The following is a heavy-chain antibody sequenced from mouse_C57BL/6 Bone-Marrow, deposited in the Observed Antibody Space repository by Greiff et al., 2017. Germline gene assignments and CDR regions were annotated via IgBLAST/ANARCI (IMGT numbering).Heavy chain of an antibody. V-gene: IGHV1-76*01. CDR3: ARGDYYGNPWFAY. Sequence: VQLQQSGAELVRPGASVKLSCKASGYTFTDYYINWVKQRPGQGLEWIARIYPGSGNTYYNEKFKGKATLTAEKSSSTAYMQLSSLTSEDSAVXFCARGDYYGNPWFAYWGQGTLDTVSA. J-gene: IGHJ3*01. CDR1: GYTFTDYY. CDR2: IYPGSGNT. D-gene: IGHD2-1*01.